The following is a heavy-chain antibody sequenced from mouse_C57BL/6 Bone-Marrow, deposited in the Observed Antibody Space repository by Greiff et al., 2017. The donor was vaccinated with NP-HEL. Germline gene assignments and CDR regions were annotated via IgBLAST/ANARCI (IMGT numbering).Heavy chain of an antibody. J-gene: IGHJ1*03. D-gene: IGHD1-1*01. CDR3: ARGLTTVVDWYFDV. CDR2: ITYDGSST. V-gene: IGHV5-16*01. CDR1: GFTFSDYY. Sequence: EVMLVESEGGLVQPGSSMKLSCTASGFTFSDYYMAWVRQVPEKGLEWVANITYDGSSTYYLDSLKSRFIISRDNAKNILYLQMSSLKSEDTATYYCARGLTTVVDWYFDVWGTGTTVTVSS.